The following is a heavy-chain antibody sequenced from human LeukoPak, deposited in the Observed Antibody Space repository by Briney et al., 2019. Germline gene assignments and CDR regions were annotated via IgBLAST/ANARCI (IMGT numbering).Heavy chain of an antibody. D-gene: IGHD5-18*01. J-gene: IGHJ4*02. CDR2: ISAYNGNT. CDR1: GYTFNSYG. Sequence: ASVKVSCKASGYTFNSYGISWVRQAPGQGLEWMGWISAYNGNTNYAQKLQGRVTMTTDTSTSTAYMELRSLRSDDTAVYYCARDLRTAMVRPFAYWGQGTLVTVSS. CDR3: ARDLRTAMVRPFAY. V-gene: IGHV1-18*01.